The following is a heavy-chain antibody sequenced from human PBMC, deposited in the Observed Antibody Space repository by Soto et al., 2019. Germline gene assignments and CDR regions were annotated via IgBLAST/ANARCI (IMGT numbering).Heavy chain of an antibody. CDR1: RFTFSSYG. Sequence: GGSLRLSCAASRFTFSSYGLHWVRQAPGKGLEWVAVIWYDGSNKYYTDSVKGRFTISRDNSKNTLYLEMNSLRAEDTAVYYCAREGQAPYYYYGMDVWGQGTAVTVSS. J-gene: IGHJ6*02. CDR2: IWYDGSNK. V-gene: IGHV3-33*01. CDR3: AREGQAPYYYYGMDV.